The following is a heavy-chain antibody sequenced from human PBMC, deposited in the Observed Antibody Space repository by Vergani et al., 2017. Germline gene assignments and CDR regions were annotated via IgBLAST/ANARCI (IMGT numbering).Heavy chain of an antibody. Sequence: QVQLVQSGSELKKPGASVKVSCKASGYTLTTYAMTWVRQAPGKGLEWMGWINTNTGNPTYAQGFTGRFVFSLDTSVTTAYLQISGLKAEDTAVYYCARGIVVLRSAPLGYWGQGTLVTVSS. V-gene: IGHV7-4-1*02. CDR3: ARGIVVLRSAPLGY. J-gene: IGHJ4*02. D-gene: IGHD2-2*01. CDR1: GYTLTTYA. CDR2: INTNTGNP.